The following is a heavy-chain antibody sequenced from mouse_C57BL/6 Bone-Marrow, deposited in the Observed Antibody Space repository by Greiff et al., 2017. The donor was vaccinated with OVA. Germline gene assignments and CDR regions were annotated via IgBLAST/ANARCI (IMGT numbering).Heavy chain of an antibody. V-gene: IGHV1-7*01. Sequence: QVQLQQSGAELAKPGASVKLSCKASGYTFTSYWMHWVKQRPGQGLEWIGYINPSSGYTKYNQKFKDKATLTADKSSSTAYMQLSSLTYEDSAVYYCERSYSSRKDYFDYWGQGTTLTVSS. CDR2: INPSSGYT. CDR3: ERSYSSRKDYFDY. CDR1: GYTFTSYW. D-gene: IGHD1-1*01. J-gene: IGHJ2*01.